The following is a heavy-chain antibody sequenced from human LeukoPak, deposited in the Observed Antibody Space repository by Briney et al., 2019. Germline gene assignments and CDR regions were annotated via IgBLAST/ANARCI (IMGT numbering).Heavy chain of an antibody. Sequence: SETLSLTCTVSGGSISSYYWSWIRQPPGKGLEWIGYIYYSGSTDYNPSLKSRVTISVDTSKNQFSLKLSSVTAADTAVYYCARWDFWSGYVDYWGQGTLVTVSP. J-gene: IGHJ4*02. CDR3: ARWDFWSGYVDY. D-gene: IGHD3-3*01. CDR2: IYYSGST. CDR1: GGSISSYY. V-gene: IGHV4-59*01.